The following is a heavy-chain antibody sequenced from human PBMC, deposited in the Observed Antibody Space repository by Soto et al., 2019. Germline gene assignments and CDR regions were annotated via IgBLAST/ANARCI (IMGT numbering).Heavy chain of an antibody. CDR2: ISSSSSYI. CDR3: ASPGRGYYYDGSGYPGRYYYYGMDV. J-gene: IGHJ6*02. D-gene: IGHD3-22*01. CDR1: GFTFSSYS. V-gene: IGHV3-21*01. Sequence: EVQLVESGGGLVKPGGSLRLSCAASGFTFSSYSMNWVRQAPGKGLEWVSSISSSSSYIYYADSVKGRFTISRDNAKNSLYLQMNSLRAEDTAVYYCASPGRGYYYDGSGYPGRYYYYGMDVWGQGTTVTVSS.